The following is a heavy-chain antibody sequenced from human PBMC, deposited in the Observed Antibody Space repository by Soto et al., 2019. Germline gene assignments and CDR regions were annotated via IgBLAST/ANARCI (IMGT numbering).Heavy chain of an antibody. CDR2: IYYSGST. J-gene: IGHJ6*02. Sequence: PSETLSLTCTVSGGSISSYYWSWIRQPPGKGLEWIGYIYYSGSTNYNPSLKSRVTISVDTSKNQFSLKLSSVTAADTAVYYCARAVTSGGIRYYYYGMDVWGQGTTVTVSS. D-gene: IGHD4-17*01. V-gene: IGHV4-59*01. CDR3: ARAVTSGGIRYYYYGMDV. CDR1: GGSISSYY.